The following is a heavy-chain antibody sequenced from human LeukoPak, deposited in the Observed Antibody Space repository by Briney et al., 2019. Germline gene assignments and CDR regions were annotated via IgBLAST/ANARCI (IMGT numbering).Heavy chain of an antibody. D-gene: IGHD2-2*01. Sequence: ASVMVSCKASGYTFTNYGISWVRQAPGQGLEWMAWISANNGETRYAQNLQGRLTMTTDTSTSTAYVELRSLRPDDTAVYYCARVPPSAHQLLSSDYWGQGTQVTVSS. J-gene: IGHJ4*02. CDR3: ARVPPSAHQLLSSDY. V-gene: IGHV1-18*04. CDR1: GYTFTNYG. CDR2: ISANNGET.